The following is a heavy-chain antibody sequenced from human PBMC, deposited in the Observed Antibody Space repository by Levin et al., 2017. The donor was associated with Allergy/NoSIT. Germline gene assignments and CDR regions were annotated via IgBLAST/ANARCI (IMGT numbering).Heavy chain of an antibody. CDR2: INTYNGRA. V-gene: IGHV1-18*01. Sequence: ASVKVSCKTSGFTFTSYGITWVRQAPGQGLEWMGYINTYNGRANYAQRFQGRVTMTTDTPTTTAYMQLRRLTSDDTATYFCARAGSSSWSTLFDPWGQGTLVIVS. J-gene: IGHJ5*02. CDR1: GFTFTSYG. D-gene: IGHD6-13*01. CDR3: ARAGSSSWSTLFDP.